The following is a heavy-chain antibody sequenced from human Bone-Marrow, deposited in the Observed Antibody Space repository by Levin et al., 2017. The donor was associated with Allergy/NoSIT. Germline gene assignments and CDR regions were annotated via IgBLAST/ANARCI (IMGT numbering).Heavy chain of an antibody. D-gene: IGHD1-1*01. CDR1: GFSLSTYD. J-gene: IGHJ3*02. CDR3: ARWKAFSTNGFDM. V-gene: IGHV3-13*01. CDR2: TGTTDDT. Sequence: GASVKVSCAASGFSLSTYDIHWVRQPTGKRLEWVSVTGTTDDTYYADSVQGRFTISRESAENSVYLQMNGLRDGDTAMYYCARWKAFSTNGFDMWGQGTMVTVSS.